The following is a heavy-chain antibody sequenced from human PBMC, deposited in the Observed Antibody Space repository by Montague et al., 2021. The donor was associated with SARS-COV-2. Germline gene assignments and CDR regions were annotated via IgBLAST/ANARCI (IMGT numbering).Heavy chain of an antibody. CDR3: VRDFCGTSDYFQGTFDV. CDR1: GVSVNNYY. CDR2: IYYTGST. D-gene: IGHD3-22*01. Sequence: SETLSLTCSVSGVSVNNYYWAWIRQTPEKGLEWIGYIYYTGSTNHNPSLRNRITISIDTSANQFSLKLRSVTPADTAVYYCVRDFCGTSDYFQGTFDVWGHGTVVSVSS. V-gene: IGHV4-59*02. J-gene: IGHJ3*01.